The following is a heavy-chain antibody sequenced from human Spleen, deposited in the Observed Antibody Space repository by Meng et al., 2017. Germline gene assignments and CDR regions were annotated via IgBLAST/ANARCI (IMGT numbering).Heavy chain of an antibody. CDR3: ARDEDISAAGKLFGDY. Sequence: QVQLVGPGAELKKPGASVKVSCKASGYTFPDYWLHWVRRAPGQGLEWMGRINPKTGDTHYALKFQGRVTMTGDTSISTAYMELSGLRSDDTAMYYCARDEDISAAGKLFGDYWGHGTLVTVSS. V-gene: IGHV1-2*06. D-gene: IGHD6-13*01. CDR2: INPKTGDT. CDR1: GYTFPDYW. J-gene: IGHJ4*01.